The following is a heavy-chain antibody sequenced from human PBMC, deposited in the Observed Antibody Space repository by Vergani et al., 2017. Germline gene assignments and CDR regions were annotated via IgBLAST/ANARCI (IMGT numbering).Heavy chain of an antibody. CDR3: ARVPKQSRSLYAYYFYY. D-gene: IGHD2-15*01. CDR1: GFTFSSYG. J-gene: IGHJ4*02. Sequence: QVQLVESGGGVVQPGRSLRLSCAASGFTFSSYGMHWVRQAPGKGLEWVAVIWYDGSNKYYADSVKGRFTISRDNSKNTLYLQMNSLRAEDTAVYYCARVPKQSRSLYAYYFYYWGQGTLVTVSS. CDR2: IWYDGSNK. V-gene: IGHV3-33*01.